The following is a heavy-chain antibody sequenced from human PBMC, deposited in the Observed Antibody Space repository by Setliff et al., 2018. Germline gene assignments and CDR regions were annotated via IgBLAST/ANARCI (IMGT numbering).Heavy chain of an antibody. J-gene: IGHJ4*02. CDR1: GFTFSNAW. CDR2: IKGKTDGGTT. Sequence: GGSLRLSCAASGFTFSNAWMSWVRQAPGKGLEWVGRIKGKTDGGTTDYDAPVKGRFTISRDDSKNTLYLQMNSLKTEDTAVYYCTTDHPGGGSTWWGQGTLVTVSS. D-gene: IGHD3-16*01. CDR3: TTDHPGGGSTW. V-gene: IGHV3-15*01.